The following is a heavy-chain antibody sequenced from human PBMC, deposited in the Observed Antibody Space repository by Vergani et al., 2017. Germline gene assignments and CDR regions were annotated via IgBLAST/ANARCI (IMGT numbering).Heavy chain of an antibody. V-gene: IGHV3-49*04. CDR2: IRSKAYGGTT. J-gene: IGHJ6*02. CDR3: TRDRYYLGSGSYPYFYYYGLDV. Sequence: EVQLVESGGGLVQPGRSLRLSCTASGFTFGDYAMSWVRQAPGKGLEWVGFIRSKAYGGTTEYAASVKGRFTISRDDSKSIAYLQMNSLKTEDTAVYYCTRDRYYLGSGSYPYFYYYGLDVWGQGTAVTVSS. D-gene: IGHD3-10*01. CDR1: GFTFGDYA.